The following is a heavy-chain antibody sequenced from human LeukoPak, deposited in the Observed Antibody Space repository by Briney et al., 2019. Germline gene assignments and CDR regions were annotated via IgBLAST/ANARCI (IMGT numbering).Heavy chain of an antibody. CDR1: GFTFSSYA. J-gene: IGHJ4*02. Sequence: GGSLRLSCAASGFTFSSYAMHWVRQAPGKGLEWVAVISYDGSNKYYADSVKGRFTISRDNSKNTLYLQMNSLRAEDTAVYYCARSCIGYDFWSGPGYWGQGTLVTVSS. D-gene: IGHD3-3*01. V-gene: IGHV3-30-3*01. CDR3: ARSCIGYDFWSGPGY. CDR2: ISYDGSNK.